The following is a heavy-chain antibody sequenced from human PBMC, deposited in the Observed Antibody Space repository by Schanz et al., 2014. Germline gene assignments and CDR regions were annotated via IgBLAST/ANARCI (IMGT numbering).Heavy chain of an antibody. J-gene: IGHJ4*02. V-gene: IGHV3-23*01. D-gene: IGHD3-22*01. CDR2: ISASGGDT. CDR1: KFTFRTIA. Sequence: EVQLLESGGGLVQPGGSLRFSWEASKFTFRTIAMSGVRQAPGKGLEWLSVISASGGDTYYADSVKGRFTISRDNSKNTLFLQMNSLRVEDSAIYYCAKDISDTSGKDDYWGQGTLVTVSS. CDR3: AKDISDTSGKDDY.